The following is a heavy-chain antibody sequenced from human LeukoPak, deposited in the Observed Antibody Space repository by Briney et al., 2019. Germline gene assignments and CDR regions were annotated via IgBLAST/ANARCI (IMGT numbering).Heavy chain of an antibody. D-gene: IGHD3-9*01. CDR1: GGTFSSYA. Sequence: ASVKVSCKASGGTFSSYAISWVRQAPGQGLEWMGGIIPIFGTANYAQKFQGRVTITADESTSTAYMELSSLRSEDTAVYYCAHPRTHYDILTGYYGGFDYWGQGTLVTVSS. V-gene: IGHV1-69*13. J-gene: IGHJ4*02. CDR2: IIPIFGTA. CDR3: AHPRTHYDILTGYYGGFDY.